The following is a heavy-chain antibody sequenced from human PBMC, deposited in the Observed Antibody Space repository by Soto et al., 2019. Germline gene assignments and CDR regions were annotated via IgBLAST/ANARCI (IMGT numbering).Heavy chain of an antibody. CDR2: ISSSSSYI. V-gene: IGHV3-21*01. J-gene: IGHJ4*02. D-gene: IGHD6-13*01. CDR1: GFTFSTYS. Sequence: EVQLVESGGGLVKPGGSLRLSCEVSGFTFSTYSMNWVRQAPGKGLEWVSSISSSSSYIYYADSVKARFTISRDNAKSSLYLQMNSLRAEDTAVYYCARAASIAAADVDYWGQGTLVTVSS. CDR3: ARAASIAAADVDY.